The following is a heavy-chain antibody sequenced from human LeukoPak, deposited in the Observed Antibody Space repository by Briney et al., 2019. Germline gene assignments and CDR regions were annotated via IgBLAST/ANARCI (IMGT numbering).Heavy chain of an antibody. D-gene: IGHD5-18*01. J-gene: IGHJ4*02. CDR2: IYPGDSDT. CDR3: ARHQSGYSYGYVDY. CDR1: GYSFTSYW. Sequence: KRGESLKISCKGSGYSFTSYWIGWVRQMPGKGLEWMGIIYPGDSDTRYSPSFRGQVTISADKSINTAYLQWSSLKASDTAMYYCARHQSGYSYGYVDYWGQGTLLTVSS. V-gene: IGHV5-51*01.